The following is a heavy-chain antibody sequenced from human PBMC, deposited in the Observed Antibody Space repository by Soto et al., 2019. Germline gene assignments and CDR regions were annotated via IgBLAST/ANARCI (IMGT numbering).Heavy chain of an antibody. CDR3: ASGYYDSSGYSIYY. J-gene: IGHJ4*02. V-gene: IGHV1-69*01. CDR1: GGSFSSYD. Sequence: QVQLEQSGAEVRKPGSSVKVSCKSFGGSFSSYDFSWVRQAPGQGLEWMGGLSVILGTTDYAQKFKGRVTFTADEGTSTAYMEVSSLESEDTATYYFASGYYDSSGYSIYYWGQGTQVTVSS. CDR2: LSVILGTT. D-gene: IGHD3-22*01.